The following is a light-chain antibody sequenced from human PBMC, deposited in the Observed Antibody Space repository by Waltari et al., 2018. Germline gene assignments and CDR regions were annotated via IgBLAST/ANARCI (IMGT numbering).Light chain of an antibody. CDR2: EAS. CDR1: QSISKY. Sequence: IVLTQPPGTLSSSPGEGDTLSCRTSQSISKYLVWYQQKPGQAPRLLIYEASIRATGIPDRFSGSGSGTDFSLIISRLEPEDFAVYYCQKYEALPATFGQGTKVEIK. V-gene: IGKV3-20*01. CDR3: QKYEALPAT. J-gene: IGKJ1*01.